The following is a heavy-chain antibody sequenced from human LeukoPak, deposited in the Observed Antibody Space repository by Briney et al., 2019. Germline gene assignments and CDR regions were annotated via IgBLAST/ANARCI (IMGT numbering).Heavy chain of an antibody. CDR3: ARVIPVTTYYYGSGSSNWFDP. V-gene: IGHV1-18*01. CDR1: GYTFTSYG. J-gene: IGHJ5*02. D-gene: IGHD3-10*01. Sequence: ASVKVSCKASGYTFTSYGISWVRQAPGQGLEWMGWINAYNGNTNYAQKLQGRVTMTTDTSTSTAYMELRSLRSDDTAVYYCARVIPVTTYYYGSGSSNWFDPWGQGTLVTVSS. CDR2: INAYNGNT.